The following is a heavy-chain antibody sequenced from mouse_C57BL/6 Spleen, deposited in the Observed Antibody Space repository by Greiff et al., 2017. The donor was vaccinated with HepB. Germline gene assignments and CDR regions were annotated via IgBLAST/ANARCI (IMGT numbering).Heavy chain of an antibody. Sequence: VKLQQSGPELVKPGTSVKISCKASGYAFSSSWMNWVKQRPGKGLEWIGRIYPGDGDTNYNGKFKGKATLTADKSSSTAYMQLSSLTSEDSAVYFCARSNWDVGYFDVWGTGTTVTVSS. J-gene: IGHJ1*03. V-gene: IGHV1-82*01. CDR2: IYPGDGDT. D-gene: IGHD4-1*01. CDR1: GYAFSSSW. CDR3: ARSNWDVGYFDV.